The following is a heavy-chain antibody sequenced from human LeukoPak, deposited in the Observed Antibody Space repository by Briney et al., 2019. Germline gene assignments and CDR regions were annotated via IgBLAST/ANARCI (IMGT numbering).Heavy chain of an antibody. CDR1: GFTFSSYA. V-gene: IGHV3-30*04. CDR2: ISYDGSNK. D-gene: IGHD6-19*01. Sequence: GGSLRLSCAASGFTFSSYAMHWVRQAPGKGLEWVAVISYDGSNKYYADSVKGRFNISRDNSKNTLYLQMNSLRAEDTAVYYCASLTIGIAVAGTSVDYWGQGTLVTVSS. J-gene: IGHJ4*02. CDR3: ASLTIGIAVAGTSVDY.